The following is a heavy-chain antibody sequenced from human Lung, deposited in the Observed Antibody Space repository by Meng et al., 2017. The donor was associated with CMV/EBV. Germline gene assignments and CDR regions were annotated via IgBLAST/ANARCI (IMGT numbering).Heavy chain of an antibody. V-gene: IGHV3-48*04. D-gene: IGHD2-2*01. J-gene: IGHJ6*02. CDR2: ISSSSSTI. CDR1: GFTFSSYT. CDR3: ARLWGQVVRDMDV. Sequence: GGSLRLXCAASGFTFSSYTMNWVRQAPGKGLEWVSYISSSSSTIYYADSVKGRFTISRDNAKNSLYLQMNSLRAEDTAVYYCARLWGQVVRDMDVWGQGTTVTVSS.